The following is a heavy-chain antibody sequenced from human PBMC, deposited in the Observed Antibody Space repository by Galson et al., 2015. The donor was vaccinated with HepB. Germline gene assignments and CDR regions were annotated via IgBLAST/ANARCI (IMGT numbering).Heavy chain of an antibody. CDR1: GFTFRTYD. D-gene: IGHD2/OR15-2a*01. J-gene: IGHJ3*02. CDR2: VSASGGNT. Sequence: SLRLSCAASGFTFRTYDMTWVRQAPGKGLEWVSLVSASGGNTYYTDSVKGRFTISRDNSRSTLYLQMSSLRAEDTAVYYCAKSVIYTNDGLDIWGQGTMVTVSS. V-gene: IGHV3-23*01. CDR3: AKSVIYTNDGLDI.